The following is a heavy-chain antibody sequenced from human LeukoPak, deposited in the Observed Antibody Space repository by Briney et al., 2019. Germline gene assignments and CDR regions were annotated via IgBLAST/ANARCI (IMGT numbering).Heavy chain of an antibody. CDR1: GDSISYYY. V-gene: IGHV4-59*08. CDR3: ARHGNYYDSSGYNYYFDY. CDR2: IYYSGST. Sequence: SETLSLTCTVSGDSISYYYWSWIRQPPGKGLEWIGYIYYSGSTDYNPSLKSRVTISVDTSKNHFSLKLSSVTAADTAVYYCARHGNYYDSSGYNYYFDYWGQGTLGTVSS. D-gene: IGHD3-22*01. J-gene: IGHJ4*02.